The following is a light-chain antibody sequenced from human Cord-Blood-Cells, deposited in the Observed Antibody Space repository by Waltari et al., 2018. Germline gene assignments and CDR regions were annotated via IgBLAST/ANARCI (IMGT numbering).Light chain of an antibody. Sequence: SALTQPASVSGSPGVSITISCTGTSSDVVSYNLVSWYRQHPGKAPKLMVYEGSKRPSGVSNRFSGSKSGNTASLTISGLQAEDEADYYCCSYAGSSTWVFGGGTKLTVL. CDR3: CSYAGSSTWV. CDR1: SSDVVSYNL. J-gene: IGLJ3*02. CDR2: EGS. V-gene: IGLV2-23*01.